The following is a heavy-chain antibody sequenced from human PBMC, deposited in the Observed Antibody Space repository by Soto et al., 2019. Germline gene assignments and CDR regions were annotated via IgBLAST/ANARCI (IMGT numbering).Heavy chain of an antibody. J-gene: IGHJ4*02. CDR1: GFTLRDYY. Sequence: QVQLVESGGGLVKPGGALRLSCAASGFTLRDYYMSWIRQAPGKGLEWVSYISSSGETIYYADSVKGRFTISRDSAKNSLSLQMNSLRAEDTAVYYCARDSWVFGVDYWGQGSLVTVSS. V-gene: IGHV3-11*01. CDR3: ARDSWVFGVDY. D-gene: IGHD3-3*01. CDR2: ISSSGETI.